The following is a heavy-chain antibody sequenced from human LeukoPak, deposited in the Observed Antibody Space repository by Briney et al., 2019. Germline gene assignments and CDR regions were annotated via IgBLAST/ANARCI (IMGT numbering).Heavy chain of an antibody. CDR2: IIPIFGTA. J-gene: IGHJ4*02. Sequence: SVKVSCKASGGSFSSYTFRWVRQAPGQGLEWMGGIIPIFGTANYAQKFQGRVTIAADESTSTAYMELSSLRSEDTAVYYCATWDSHFDYWGQGTLVTVSS. D-gene: IGHD1-26*01. CDR1: GGSFSSYT. V-gene: IGHV1-69*13. CDR3: ATWDSHFDY.